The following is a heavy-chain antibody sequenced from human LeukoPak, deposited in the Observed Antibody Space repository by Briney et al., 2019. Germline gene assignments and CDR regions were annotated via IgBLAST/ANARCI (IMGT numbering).Heavy chain of an antibody. Sequence: LGGSLRLSCAASGFTFSSYSMNWVRQAPGKGLEWVSSISSSSSYIYYADSVKGRFTISRDNAKNSLYLQMNSLRAEDTAVYYCARDRFAVVTPRLFDPWGQGTLVTVSS. CDR3: ARDRFAVVTPRLFDP. CDR2: ISSSSSYI. CDR1: GFTFSSYS. V-gene: IGHV3-21*01. J-gene: IGHJ5*02. D-gene: IGHD4-23*01.